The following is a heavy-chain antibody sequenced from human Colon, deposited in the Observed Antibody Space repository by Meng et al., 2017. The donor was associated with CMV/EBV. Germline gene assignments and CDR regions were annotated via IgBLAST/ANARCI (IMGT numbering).Heavy chain of an antibody. CDR2: IYYTGSA. CDR1: GGSINSITYH. J-gene: IGHJ4*02. CDR3: ARDRISLSARPLDF. Sequence: SETLSLTCSVSGGSINSITYHWGWLRQPPGKGLEWIGSIYYTGSATYNSSLQARVTLSIDTSMNQFSLKLSSVTAADTAVYYCARDRISLSARPLDFWGQGALVTVSS. D-gene: IGHD3-16*02. V-gene: IGHV4-39*07.